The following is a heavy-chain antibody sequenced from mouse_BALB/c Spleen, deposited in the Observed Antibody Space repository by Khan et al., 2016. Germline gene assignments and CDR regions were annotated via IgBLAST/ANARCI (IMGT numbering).Heavy chain of an antibody. Sequence: QIQLVQSGPELKKPGETVKISCKASGYTFTNYGMNWVKQAPGKGLKWMGWINTYTVESTYADDFKGRFAISLQTSASTAYLQINNLKNEDTAAYFCAIGGDYGGFASWGQGTLVTVSA. CDR3: AIGGDYGGFAS. D-gene: IGHD2-13*01. CDR1: GYTFTNYG. J-gene: IGHJ3*01. CDR2: INTYTVES. V-gene: IGHV9-3-1*01.